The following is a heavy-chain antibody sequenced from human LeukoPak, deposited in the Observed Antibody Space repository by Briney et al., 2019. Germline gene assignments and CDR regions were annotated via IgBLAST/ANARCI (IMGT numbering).Heavy chain of an antibody. D-gene: IGHD5-24*01. V-gene: IGHV4-61*02. J-gene: IGHJ2*01. Sequence: PSETLSLTCTLSGGSIGNDDYFWSWIRQPAGKGLEWVGRIYASGSTNYNPSLKSRATISADTSKKQFSLNLSSVTAADTAVYYCARDKRQRGLQFRYWYFDLWGRGTLVTVSS. CDR3: ARDKRQRGLQFRYWYFDL. CDR1: GGSIGNDDYF. CDR2: IYASGST.